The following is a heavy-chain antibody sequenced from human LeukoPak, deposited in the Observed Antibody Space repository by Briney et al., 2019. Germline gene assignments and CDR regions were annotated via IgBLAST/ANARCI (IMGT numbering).Heavy chain of an antibody. CDR1: GGSISGYF. D-gene: IGHD6-19*01. CDR3: ARLLAVAGGDAFDI. Sequence: KPSETLSLTCTVSGGSISGYFWSWIRQPPRKGLELIGYLYYSGSTNYNPSLKSRVTVSVDTSKDQFSLRLSSVTAADTAVYYCARLLAVAGGDAFDIWGQGKMVTVSS. V-gene: IGHV4-59*08. CDR2: LYYSGST. J-gene: IGHJ3*02.